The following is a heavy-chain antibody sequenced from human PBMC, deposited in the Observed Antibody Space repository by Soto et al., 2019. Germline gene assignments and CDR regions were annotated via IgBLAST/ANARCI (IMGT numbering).Heavy chain of an antibody. D-gene: IGHD2-21*02. CDR3: EVTTGY. Sequence: QVQVVQSRAEVEKPGASVKVSCKTSGYTFTDYDINWIRQAPGQGLEWMGWVSPDSGNAGYAPQFQGRVSMTSDTSISTVYMELSSLRAEDTAVYFCEVTTGYWGQGTMVTVSS. CDR2: VSPDSGNA. V-gene: IGHV1-8*01. CDR1: GYTFTDYD. J-gene: IGHJ4*02.